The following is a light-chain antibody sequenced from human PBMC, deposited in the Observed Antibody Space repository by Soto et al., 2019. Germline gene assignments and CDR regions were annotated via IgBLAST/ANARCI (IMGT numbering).Light chain of an antibody. Sequence: DIQMTQSPSTLSGSVGNRVTITCXASQTISSWLAWYQQKPGKAPKLLIYKASTLKSGVPSRFSGSGSGTEFTLTISSLQPDDFATYYCQHYNSYSEALGQGTKVDIK. J-gene: IGKJ1*01. CDR2: KAS. CDR3: QHYNSYSEA. V-gene: IGKV1-5*03. CDR1: QTISSW.